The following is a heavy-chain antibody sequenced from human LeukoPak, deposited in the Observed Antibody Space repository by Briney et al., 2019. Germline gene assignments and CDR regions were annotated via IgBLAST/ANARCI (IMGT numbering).Heavy chain of an antibody. CDR2: INHSGST. J-gene: IGHJ4*02. CDR3: ARDVVGDYNSEDSGPRG. CDR1: GGSFSGYY. V-gene: IGHV4-34*01. Sequence: SETLSLTCAVYGGSFSGYYWSWIRQPPGKGLEWIGEINHSGSTNYNPSLKSRVTISVDTSKNQFSLKLSSVTAADTAMYYCARDVVGDYNSEDSGPRGWGQGTLVTVSS. D-gene: IGHD1-20*01.